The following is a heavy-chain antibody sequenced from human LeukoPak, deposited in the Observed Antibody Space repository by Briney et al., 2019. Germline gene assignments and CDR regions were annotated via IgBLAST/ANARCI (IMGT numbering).Heavy chain of an antibody. J-gene: IGHJ4*02. D-gene: IGHD6-19*01. V-gene: IGHV3-30*04. CDR3: ARDRHIAGAGYYFDY. CDR1: GFTFSTYP. Sequence: GGSLRLSCTASGFTFSTYPMHWVRQAPGKGLEWVAVVADDGKDKHYVESVKGRFTISRDNSKNTLYLQMNSLRVEDTAVYYCARDRHIAGAGYYFDYWGQGTLVTVSS. CDR2: VADDGKDK.